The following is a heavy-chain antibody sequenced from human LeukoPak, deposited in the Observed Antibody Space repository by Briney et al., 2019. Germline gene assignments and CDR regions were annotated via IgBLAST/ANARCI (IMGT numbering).Heavy chain of an antibody. D-gene: IGHD6-13*01. CDR1: GGPMSSSTYY. CDR3: ARVGDSSWYRGYFDY. Sequence: SETLSLTCAVSGGPMSSSTYYWGWSRQPPGKGLEWIGILYYSGTTHYNPSLKSRVTIFSDMSKSQFSLRLTSVTAADTAMYYCARVGDSSWYRGYFDYWGQGTLVTVSS. CDR2: LYYSGTT. J-gene: IGHJ4*02. V-gene: IGHV4-39*07.